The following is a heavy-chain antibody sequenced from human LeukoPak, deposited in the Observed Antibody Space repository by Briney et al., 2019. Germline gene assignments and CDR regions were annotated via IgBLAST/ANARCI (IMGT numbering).Heavy chain of an antibody. CDR3: AILPGIGGAFDI. Sequence: GGSLRLACAASGFTFSSYWMTWVRQAPGRGLEWVAVISYDGSNKYYADSVKGRFTISRDNSKNTLYLQMNSLRTEDTAVYYCAILPGIGGAFDIWGQGTMVTVSS. CDR1: GFTFSSYW. D-gene: IGHD3-10*01. V-gene: IGHV3-30*03. CDR2: ISYDGSNK. J-gene: IGHJ3*02.